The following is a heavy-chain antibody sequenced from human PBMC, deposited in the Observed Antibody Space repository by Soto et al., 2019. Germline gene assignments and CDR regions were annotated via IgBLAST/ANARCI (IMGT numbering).Heavy chain of an antibody. V-gene: IGHV4-59*01. CDR3: AREGAYCSGGSCYTPTDAFDI. CDR2: IYYSGST. Sequence: PSETLSLTCTVSGGSISSYYWSWIRQPPGKGLEWIGYIYYSGSTNYNPSLKSRVTISVDTSKNQFSLKLSSVTAADTAVYYCAREGAYCSGGSCYTPTDAFDIWGQGTMVTVSS. D-gene: IGHD2-15*01. J-gene: IGHJ3*02. CDR1: GGSISSYY.